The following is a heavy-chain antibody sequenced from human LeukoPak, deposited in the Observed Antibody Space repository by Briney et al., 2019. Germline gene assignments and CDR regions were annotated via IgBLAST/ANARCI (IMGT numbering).Heavy chain of an antibody. CDR1: GFTFSSYG. Sequence: GGSLRLSCAASGFTFSSYGMHWVRQAPGKGLEWVAVISYDGSNKYYADSVKGRFTISRDNSKNTLYLQMNSLRAEDTAVYYCAKSSYYYGSGSYSGWDYYYGMDVWGQGTTVTVSS. V-gene: IGHV3-30*18. CDR2: ISYDGSNK. CDR3: AKSSYYYGSGSYSGWDYYYGMDV. D-gene: IGHD3-10*01. J-gene: IGHJ6*02.